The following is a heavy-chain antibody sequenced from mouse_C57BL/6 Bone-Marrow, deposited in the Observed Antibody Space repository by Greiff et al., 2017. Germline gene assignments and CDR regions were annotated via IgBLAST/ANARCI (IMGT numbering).Heavy chain of an antibody. J-gene: IGHJ1*03. Sequence: QVQLQQPGAELVKPGASVKVSCKASGYTFTSYWMHWVKQRPGQGLEWIGRIHPSDSDTNYNQKFKGKATLTVDKSASTAYMQLSSLTAEDSAVYYCASFITTVVATRYFDVWGTGTTVTVSS. CDR2: IHPSDSDT. V-gene: IGHV1-74*01. D-gene: IGHD1-1*01. CDR1: GYTFTSYW. CDR3: ASFITTVVATRYFDV.